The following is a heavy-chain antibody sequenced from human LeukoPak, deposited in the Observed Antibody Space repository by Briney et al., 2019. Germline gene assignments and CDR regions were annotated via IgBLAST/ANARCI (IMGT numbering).Heavy chain of an antibody. CDR2: INPNSGGT. CDR3: ARSMVRGVIITPPFN. D-gene: IGHD3-10*01. CDR1: GYTFTGNY. Sequence: GASVKVSCKASGYTFTGNYMHWVRQAPGQGLEWMGWINPNSGGTNYAQKFQGRVTMTRDTSISTAYMELSRLRSDDTAVYYCARSMVRGVIITPPFNWGQGTLVTVSS. V-gene: IGHV1-2*02. J-gene: IGHJ4*02.